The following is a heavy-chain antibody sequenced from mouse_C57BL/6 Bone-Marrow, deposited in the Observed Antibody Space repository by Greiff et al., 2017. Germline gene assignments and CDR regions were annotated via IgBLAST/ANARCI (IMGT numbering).Heavy chain of an antibody. CDR3: ARDWAVVDY. CDR2: ISDGGSYT. V-gene: IGHV5-4*01. CDR1: GFTFSSYA. J-gene: IGHJ2*01. Sequence: EVHLVESGGGLVKPGGSLKLSCAASGFTFSSYAMSRVRQTPEKRLEWVATISDGGSYTYYPDNVKGRFTISRDNAKNNLYLQMSHLKSEDTAMYYCARDWAVVDYWGQGTTLTVSS. D-gene: IGHD1-1*01.